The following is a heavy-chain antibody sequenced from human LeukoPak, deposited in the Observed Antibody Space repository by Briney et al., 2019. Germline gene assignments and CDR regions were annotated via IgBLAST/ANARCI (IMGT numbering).Heavy chain of an antibody. D-gene: IGHD3-16*01. CDR1: GFTFSSYA. CDR2: ISYDGSNK. V-gene: IGHV3-30*04. J-gene: IGHJ6*02. Sequence: GGSLRLSCAASGFTFSSYAMHWVRQAPGKGLEWVAVISYDGSNKYYADSVKGRFTISRDNSKNTLYLQMNSLRAEDTAVYYCARASELNGGNYYYYGMDVWGQGTTVTVSS. CDR3: ARASELNGGNYYYYGMDV.